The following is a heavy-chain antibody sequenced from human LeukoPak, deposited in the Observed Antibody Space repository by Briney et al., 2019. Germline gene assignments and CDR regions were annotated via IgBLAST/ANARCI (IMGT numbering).Heavy chain of an antibody. D-gene: IGHD3-10*01. J-gene: IGHJ4*02. CDR3: ARADKDSSVYYFDY. CDR1: GYTFTSYA. V-gene: IGHV1-3*01. Sequence: ASVKVSCKASGYTFTSYAMHWVRQAPGQRPEWMGWINAGNGNTKYSQKFQGRVTITRDTSASTAYMELSSLRSEDTAVYYCARADKDSSVYYFDYWGQGTLVTVSS. CDR2: INAGNGNT.